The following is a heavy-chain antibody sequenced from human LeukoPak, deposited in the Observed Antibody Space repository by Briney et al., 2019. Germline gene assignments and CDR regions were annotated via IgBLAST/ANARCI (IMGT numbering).Heavy chain of an antibody. Sequence: ASVKVSCKASGYTFTSYYMHWVRQATGQGLEWMGWMNPNSGNTGYAQKFQGRVTMTRNTSISTAYMELSSLRSEDTAVYYCARGRQSMDVWGQGTTVTVSS. CDR2: MNPNSGNT. CDR3: ARGRQSMDV. V-gene: IGHV1-8*02. CDR1: GYTFTSYY. J-gene: IGHJ6*02.